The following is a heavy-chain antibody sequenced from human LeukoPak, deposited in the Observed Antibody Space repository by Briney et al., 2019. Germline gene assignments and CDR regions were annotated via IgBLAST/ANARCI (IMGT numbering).Heavy chain of an antibody. Sequence: PGGSLRLSCAASGFTFSSYAMSWVRQAPGKGLEWVSAISGSGGSTYYADSVKGRFTISRDNSKNTLYLQMNSLRAEDTAVYYCATNPGIAVAGDYWGQGTLVTVSS. V-gene: IGHV3-23*01. D-gene: IGHD6-19*01. CDR2: ISGSGGST. J-gene: IGHJ4*02. CDR1: GFTFSSYA. CDR3: ATNPGIAVAGDY.